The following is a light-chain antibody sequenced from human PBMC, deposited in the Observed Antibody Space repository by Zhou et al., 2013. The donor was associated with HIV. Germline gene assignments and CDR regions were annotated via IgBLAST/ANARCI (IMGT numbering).Light chain of an antibody. CDR1: QSVRSNY. Sequence: EIVVTQSPGTLSLSPGERATLSCRASQSVRSNYLAWYQQKPGQAPRLLMYGASKRATGIPDRFSGGGSGTDFTLTISRLETEDFAVYYCQQYGSLPRTFGQGTTVEIK. CDR3: QQYGSLPRT. V-gene: IGKV3-20*01. J-gene: IGKJ1*01. CDR2: GAS.